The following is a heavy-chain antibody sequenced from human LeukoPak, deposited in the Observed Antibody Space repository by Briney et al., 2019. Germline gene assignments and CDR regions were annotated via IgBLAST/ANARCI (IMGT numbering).Heavy chain of an antibody. J-gene: IGHJ4*02. Sequence: SQTLSLTCTVSGGSISSGDYYWSWIRQPPGKGLEWIGYIYYSGSTYYNPSLKSRVTISVDTSKNQFSLKLSSVTAADTAVYYCARVTYYDFWSGYYTGFDYWGQGTLVTVSS. CDR3: ARVTYYDFWSGYYTGFDY. V-gene: IGHV4-30-4*08. CDR2: IYYSGST. D-gene: IGHD3-3*01. CDR1: GGSISSGDYY.